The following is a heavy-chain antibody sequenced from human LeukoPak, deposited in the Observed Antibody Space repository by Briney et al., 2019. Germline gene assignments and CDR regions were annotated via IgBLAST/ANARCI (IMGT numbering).Heavy chain of an antibody. Sequence: PSQTLSLTCTVSGGSISSGSYYWSWIRQPAGKGLEWIGRIYTSGSTNYNPSLKSRVTISVDTSKNQFSLKLTSVTAADTAVYYCARRIYFDNTGYLFDYWGQGALVTVSP. CDR3: ARRIYFDNTGYLFDY. V-gene: IGHV4-61*02. CDR2: IYTSGST. CDR1: GGSISSGSYY. D-gene: IGHD3-22*01. J-gene: IGHJ4*02.